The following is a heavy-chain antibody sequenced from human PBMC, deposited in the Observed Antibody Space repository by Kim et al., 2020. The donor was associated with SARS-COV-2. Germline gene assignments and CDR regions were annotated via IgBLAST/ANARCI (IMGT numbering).Heavy chain of an antibody. D-gene: IGHD2-2*01. V-gene: IGHV4-30-4*01. J-gene: IGHJ6*03. CDR1: GGSISSGDYY. CDR2: IYYSGST. Sequence: SETLSLTCTVSGGSISSGDYYWSWIRQPPGKGLEWIGYIYYSGSTYYNPSLKSRVTISVDTSKNQFSLKLSSGTAADTAVYYCARGTNYCSSTSCLGYYYMDVWGKGTTVTVSS. CDR3: ARGTNYCSSTSCLGYYYMDV.